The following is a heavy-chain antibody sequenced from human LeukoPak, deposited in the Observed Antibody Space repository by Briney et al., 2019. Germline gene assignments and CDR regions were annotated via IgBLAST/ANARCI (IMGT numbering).Heavy chain of an antibody. Sequence: ASVKVSCKASGGTFSSYAISWVRQAPGQGREWMGWISAYNGNTKYAQKLQGRVTMTTDTSTNTAYMELRSLRSDDTAVYYCARSYSSSSMDYWGQGTLVTVSS. CDR3: ARSYSSSSMDY. D-gene: IGHD6-6*01. J-gene: IGHJ4*02. CDR2: ISAYNGNT. CDR1: GGTFSSYA. V-gene: IGHV1-18*01.